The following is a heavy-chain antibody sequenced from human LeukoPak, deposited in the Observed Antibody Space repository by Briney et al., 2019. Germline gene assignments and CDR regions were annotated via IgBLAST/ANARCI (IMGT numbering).Heavy chain of an antibody. Sequence: PGGSLRLSCAASGFTFSIYAMSWVRQAPGRGLEWVSAISGSGGSTYYADSVKGRFTISRDNSKNTLYLQMNSLRAEDTAVYYCAKLYLTTVTTGGWGQGTLVTVSS. J-gene: IGHJ4*02. V-gene: IGHV3-23*01. CDR1: GFTFSIYA. CDR3: AKLYLTTVTTGG. D-gene: IGHD4-17*01. CDR2: ISGSGGST.